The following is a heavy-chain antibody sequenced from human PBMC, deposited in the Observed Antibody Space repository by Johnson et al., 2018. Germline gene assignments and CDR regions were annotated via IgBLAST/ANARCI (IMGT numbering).Heavy chain of an antibody. V-gene: IGHV3-30*18. CDR1: GFNFSSYG. CDR3: AKGGYFSSTRCYYYYYGMDV. CDR2: ISYDGSNK. Sequence: QVQLVESGGGVVQPGRSLRLSCAASGFNFSSYGMHWVRQAPGKGLEWVAVISYDGSNKYYADSVKGRFTISRDNSKITLYLQMNSLRAEDTAVYYCAKGGYFSSTRCYYYYYGMDVWGQGTTVTVSS. D-gene: IGHD2-2*01. J-gene: IGHJ6*02.